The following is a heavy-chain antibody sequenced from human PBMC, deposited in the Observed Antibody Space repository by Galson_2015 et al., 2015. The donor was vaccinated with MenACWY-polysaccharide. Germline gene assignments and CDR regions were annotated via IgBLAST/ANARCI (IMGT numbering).Heavy chain of an antibody. CDR2: ITDRGRT. V-gene: IGHV4-31*03. CDR3: AGIPATETSYGWFDP. CDR1: GGSIRSGGYY. Sequence: QVQLQESGPGLVQPSQTLTLTCTVSGGSIRSGGYYWTWIRQHPGKDLEWIGYITDRGRTNNNPSLKSRATVLLDTPKNQFSLELSSVTAADTAVYFCAGIPATETSYGWFDPWGQGTLVTVSS. D-gene: IGHD4-17*01. J-gene: IGHJ5*02.